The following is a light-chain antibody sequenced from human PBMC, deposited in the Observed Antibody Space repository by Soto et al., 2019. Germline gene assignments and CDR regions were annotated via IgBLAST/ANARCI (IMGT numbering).Light chain of an antibody. CDR2: GAS. J-gene: IGKJ5*01. Sequence: IVLTQSPGTLSLSPGERATLFCRASQSRNNYLAWYQQKPGQAPRLLIYGASSRAAAVPDRFSGSESGTDFTLTISRLEPEDLAVYYCQQCGCSPPITFGQGTRLEIK. V-gene: IGKV3-20*01. CDR3: QQCGCSPPIT. CDR1: QSRNNY.